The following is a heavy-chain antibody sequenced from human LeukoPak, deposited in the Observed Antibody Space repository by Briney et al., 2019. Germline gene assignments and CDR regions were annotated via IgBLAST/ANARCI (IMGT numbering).Heavy chain of an antibody. D-gene: IGHD3-3*01. J-gene: IGHJ3*02. Sequence: SETLSLTCTVSGGSISSYYWSWIRQPPGKGLEWIGYIYYSGSTNYNPSLKSRVTISVDTSKNQFSLKLSSVTAADTAVYYCAKDGLAYDFWSGWARNDAFDIWGQGTMVTVSS. CDR1: GGSISSYY. CDR3: AKDGLAYDFWSGWARNDAFDI. CDR2: IYYSGST. V-gene: IGHV4-59*01.